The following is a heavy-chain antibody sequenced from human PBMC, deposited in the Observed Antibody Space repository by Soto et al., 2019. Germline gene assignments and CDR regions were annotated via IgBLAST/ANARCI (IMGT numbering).Heavy chain of an antibody. Sequence: SETLSLTCAVSGYSISSGYYWGWIRQPPGKGLEWIGSIYHSGSTYYNPSLKSRVTISVDTSKNQFSLKLGSVTAADTAVYYCARDYSSSWYTRGWFDPWGQGTLVTVSS. D-gene: IGHD6-13*01. CDR1: GYSISSGYY. J-gene: IGHJ5*02. CDR3: ARDYSSSWYTRGWFDP. CDR2: IYHSGST. V-gene: IGHV4-38-2*02.